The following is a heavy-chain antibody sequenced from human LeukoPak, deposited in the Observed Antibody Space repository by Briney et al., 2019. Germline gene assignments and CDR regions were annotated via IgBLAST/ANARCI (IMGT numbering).Heavy chain of an antibody. Sequence: PSETLSLTCTVSGGSISSYYWSWIRQPPGKGLEWIGYIYYSGSTNYNPSLKSRVTMSVDTSKNQFSLKLSSVTAADTAVYYCARVPPARYYYYYYMDVWGKGTTVTVSS. CDR2: IYYSGST. V-gene: IGHV4-59*01. CDR3: ARVPPARYYYYYYMDV. CDR1: GGSISSYY. J-gene: IGHJ6*03.